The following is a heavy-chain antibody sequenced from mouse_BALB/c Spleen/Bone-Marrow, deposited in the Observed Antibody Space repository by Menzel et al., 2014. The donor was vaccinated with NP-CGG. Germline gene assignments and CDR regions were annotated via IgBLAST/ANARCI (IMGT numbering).Heavy chain of an antibody. CDR3: ARHEGGEMGFDY. V-gene: IGHV1-62-2*01. D-gene: IGHD2-3*01. CDR1: GYTFTEYI. CDR2: FYPGSGSI. Sequence: SGAGLVKPGASVKLSCKASGYTFTEYIIHWVKQRSGQGLEWIGWFYPGSGSIKYNEKSKDKATLTADKSSSTVYMELSRLTSEDSAVYFCARHEGGEMGFDYWGQGTTLTVSS. J-gene: IGHJ2*01.